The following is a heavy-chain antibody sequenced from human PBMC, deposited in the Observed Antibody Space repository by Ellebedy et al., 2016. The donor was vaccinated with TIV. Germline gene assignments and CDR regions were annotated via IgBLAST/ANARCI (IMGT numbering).Heavy chain of an antibody. J-gene: IGHJ4*02. CDR2: IYHSGST. D-gene: IGHD3-22*01. Sequence: SETLSLTCTVSGYSISSGYYWGWIRQPPGKGLEWIGSIYHSGSTYYNPSLKSRVTISLGTSKNQFSLKLSSVTAADTAVYYCARVAYYYDSSGYRQYYFDYWGQGTLVTVSS. CDR1: GYSISSGYY. V-gene: IGHV4-38-2*02. CDR3: ARVAYYYDSSGYRQYYFDY.